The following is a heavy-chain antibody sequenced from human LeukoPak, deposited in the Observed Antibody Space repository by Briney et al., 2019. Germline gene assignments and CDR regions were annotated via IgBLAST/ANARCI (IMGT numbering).Heavy chain of an antibody. J-gene: IGHJ3*02. V-gene: IGHV4-4*07. CDR3: ARGLSHSKDI. Sequence: GSLRLSCAASGFTFKNAWMSWIRQPAGKGLEWIGRVYTSGNTNYNPSLKSRVTMSVDTSKNQFSLKLTSVTAADTAVYYCARGLSHSKDIWGQGTMVTVSS. CDR2: VYTSGNT. CDR1: GFTFKNAW.